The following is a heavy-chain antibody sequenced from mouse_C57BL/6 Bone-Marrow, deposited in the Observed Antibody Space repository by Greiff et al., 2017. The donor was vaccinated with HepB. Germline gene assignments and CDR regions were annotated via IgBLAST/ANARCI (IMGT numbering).Heavy chain of an antibody. CDR2: IDPANGNT. D-gene: IGHD1-1*01. J-gene: IGHJ2*01. V-gene: IGHV14-3*01. CDR3: ARSATVATGFDY. Sequence: EVQLQQSGAELARPGASVKLSCKASGYTFTSYGISWVKQRPEQGLEWIGRIDPANGNTKYAPKFQGKATITADTSSNTAYLQLSSLTSEDTAIYYCARSATVATGFDYWGQGTTLTVSS. CDR1: GYTFTSYG.